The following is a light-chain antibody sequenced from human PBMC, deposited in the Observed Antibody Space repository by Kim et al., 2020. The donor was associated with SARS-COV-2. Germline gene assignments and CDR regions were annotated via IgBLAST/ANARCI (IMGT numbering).Light chain of an antibody. J-gene: IGKJ2*01. V-gene: IGKV3-15*01. CDR2: DVS. CDR1: HSVGSS. CDR3: QQCKDWYT. Sequence: LSVSPGGRATLSCRASHSVGSSLAWYQQRPGQAPRRLIYDVSTRATGIPARFSGSGSGTEFTLTISSLQSEDLAVYYCQQCKDWYTFGHGTKLEF.